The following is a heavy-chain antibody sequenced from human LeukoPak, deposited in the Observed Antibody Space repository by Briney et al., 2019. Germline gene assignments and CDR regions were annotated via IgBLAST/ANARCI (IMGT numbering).Heavy chain of an antibody. V-gene: IGHV3-23*01. Sequence: GGSLRLSCAASGFTFSSYAMSWVRQAPEKGLEWVSAISGSGGSTYYADSVKGRFTISRDNSKYTLYLQMNSLRAEDTAVYYCARSFYDSSGYYYPPIFDYWGQGTLVTVSS. CDR2: ISGSGGST. J-gene: IGHJ4*02. CDR3: ARSFYDSSGYYYPPIFDY. D-gene: IGHD3-22*01. CDR1: GFTFSSYA.